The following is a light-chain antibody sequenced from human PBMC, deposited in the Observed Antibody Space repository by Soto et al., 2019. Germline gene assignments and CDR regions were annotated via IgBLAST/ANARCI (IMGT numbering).Light chain of an antibody. Sequence: ELVLTQSPATLSLSPGESATLSCRASQSFSNSLAWYQQQPGQAPRLLLYDASTRATGIPARFSGSGSGTDFTLTISSREPEDFAVYYCQQRSRWPVAFGQGTKVEFK. CDR2: DAS. CDR1: QSFSNS. V-gene: IGKV3-11*01. J-gene: IGKJ1*01. CDR3: QQRSRWPVA.